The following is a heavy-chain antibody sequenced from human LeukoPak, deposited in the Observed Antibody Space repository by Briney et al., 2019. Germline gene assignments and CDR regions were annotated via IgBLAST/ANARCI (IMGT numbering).Heavy chain of an antibody. CDR3: ARDLGSGWYL. Sequence: GGPLRLSCAASGFTLSSYSMNWVRQAPGKGLEWVSSISSSSSYIYYADSVKGRFTISRDNAKNSLYLQTNSLRAEDTAVYYCARDLGSGWYLWGQGTLVTVSS. CDR2: ISSSSSYI. CDR1: GFTLSSYS. V-gene: IGHV3-21*01. D-gene: IGHD6-19*01. J-gene: IGHJ4*02.